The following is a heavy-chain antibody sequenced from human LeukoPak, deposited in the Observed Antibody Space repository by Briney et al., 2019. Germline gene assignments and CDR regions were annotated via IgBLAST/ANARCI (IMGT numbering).Heavy chain of an antibody. J-gene: IGHJ4*02. CDR1: GFTFSRHW. Sequence: GGSLRLSCASSGFTFSRHWMSWVRQAPGKGPEWVANIKQDGSERYYVGSVKGRFTISRDNARNSLFLEMNSLRAEDTAVYYCARDGGHSTDLDYWGQGTLVTVSS. V-gene: IGHV3-7*01. CDR2: IKQDGSER. D-gene: IGHD2/OR15-2a*01. CDR3: ARDGGHSTDLDY.